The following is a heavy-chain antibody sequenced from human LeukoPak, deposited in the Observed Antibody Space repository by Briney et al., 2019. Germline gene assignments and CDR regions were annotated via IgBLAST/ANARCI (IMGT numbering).Heavy chain of an antibody. CDR1: GGSFRGYY. Sequence: SETLSLTCAVYGGSFRGYYWSWIRQPPGKGLEWIGEINHSGSTNHNPPLKSRATISEDTSKNQFSLKLNSVTAADTAVYYCVTGQWLVPVSYWGQGTVVTVSS. CDR3: VTGQWLVPVSY. D-gene: IGHD6-19*01. V-gene: IGHV4-34*04. J-gene: IGHJ4*02. CDR2: INHSGST.